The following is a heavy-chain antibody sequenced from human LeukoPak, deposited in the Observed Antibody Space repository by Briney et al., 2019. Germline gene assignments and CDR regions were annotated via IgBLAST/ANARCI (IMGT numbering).Heavy chain of an antibody. D-gene: IGHD2-2*01. CDR3: ARDPGEDIVVVPAAMDFHFDY. J-gene: IGHJ4*02. CDR1: GFTFKKYW. V-gene: IGHV3-7*01. CDR2: IKEDGSET. Sequence: PGESLRLSCAASGFTFKKYWMNWVRQVPGKGLECLANIKEDGSETYYADSVKGRFTISRDNAKNSLYLQMNSLRAEDTAVYYCARDPGEDIVVVPAAMDFHFDYWGQGTLVTVSS.